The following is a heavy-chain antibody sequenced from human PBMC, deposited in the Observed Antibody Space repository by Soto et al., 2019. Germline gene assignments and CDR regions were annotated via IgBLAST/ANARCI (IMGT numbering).Heavy chain of an antibody. CDR1: GGSLSGATYS. J-gene: IGHJ4*02. V-gene: IGHV4-30-2*01. Sequence: SETLSLTCGVSGGSLSGATYSWNWIRQPPGKGLEWIGYIFPSGTTYYNPSLKSRVTISIDVSKNQFSPSLRSLTAADTAVYYCSRSREFDYWSQGTLVTVSS. CDR3: SRSREFDY. CDR2: IFPSGTT.